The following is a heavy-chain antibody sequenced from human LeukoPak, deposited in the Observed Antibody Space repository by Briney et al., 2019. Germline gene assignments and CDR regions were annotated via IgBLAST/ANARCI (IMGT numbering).Heavy chain of an antibody. CDR1: GYTFSSYA. CDR3: ARDLTCSSSSCRPNWFDP. Sequence: ASVKVSCKASGYTFSSYAISWVRQAPGQGLEWMGGIIPIFGTANYAQKFQGRVTITADKSTSTAYMELSSLRSEDTAVYYCARDLTCSSSSCRPNWFDPWGQGTLVTVSS. D-gene: IGHD2-2*01. CDR2: IIPIFGTA. V-gene: IGHV1-69*06. J-gene: IGHJ5*02.